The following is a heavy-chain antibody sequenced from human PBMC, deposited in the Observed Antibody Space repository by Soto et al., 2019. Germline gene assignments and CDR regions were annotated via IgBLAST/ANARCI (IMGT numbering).Heavy chain of an antibody. D-gene: IGHD3-22*01. Sequence: SETRSRTWAVYGGSFSGYYWSWIREPPGKGLEWIGEINHSGSTNYNPSLKSRVTISVDTSKNQFSLKLSSVTAADTAVYYCARGRYYDSSGYLGYLYYYGMDVWGQGTTVTVSS. J-gene: IGHJ6*02. V-gene: IGHV4-34*01. CDR3: ARGRYYDSSGYLGYLYYYGMDV. CDR1: GGSFSGYY. CDR2: INHSGST.